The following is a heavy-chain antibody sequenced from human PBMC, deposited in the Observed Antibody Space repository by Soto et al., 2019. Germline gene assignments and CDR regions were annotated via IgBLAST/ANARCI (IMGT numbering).Heavy chain of an antibody. CDR1: GFTFSSYG. CDR2: IWYDGRNK. CDR3: ARDLFWFGDLKGVFDI. D-gene: IGHD3-10*01. V-gene: IGHV3-33*01. Sequence: ESVGGVVQPGRSLTLSCAASGFTFSSYGIHWVRQAPGKGLEWVAVIWYDGRNKYYADSVKGRFTISRDNSKNTLYLQMNSLRAEDTAVYYCARDLFWFGDLKGVFDIWGQGTMVSVSS. J-gene: IGHJ3*02.